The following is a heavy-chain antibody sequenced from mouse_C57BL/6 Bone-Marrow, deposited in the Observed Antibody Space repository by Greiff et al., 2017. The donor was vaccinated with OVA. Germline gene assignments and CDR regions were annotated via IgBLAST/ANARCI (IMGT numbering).Heavy chain of an antibody. J-gene: IGHJ4*01. V-gene: IGHV14-4*01. CDR3: TTRAMDY. CDR2: IDPENGDT. Sequence: EVQLQESGAELVRPGASVKLSCTASGFNIKDDYMHWVKQRPEQGLEWIGWIDPENGDTEYASKFQGKATITADTSSSTAYLQLSSLTSEDTAVYYCTTRAMDYWGQGTSVTVSS. CDR1: GFNIKDDY.